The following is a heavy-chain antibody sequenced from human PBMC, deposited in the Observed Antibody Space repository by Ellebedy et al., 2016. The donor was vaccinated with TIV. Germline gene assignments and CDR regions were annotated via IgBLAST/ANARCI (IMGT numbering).Heavy chain of an antibody. D-gene: IGHD6-19*01. CDR2: IYSGGST. CDR1: GFTVSSNY. CDR3: ARDPPSGIAVAGTDYYYGMDV. J-gene: IGHJ6*02. V-gene: IGHV3-66*01. Sequence: GESLKISCAASGFTVSSNYMSWVRQAPGKGLEWVSVIYSGGSTYYADSVKGRFTISRDNSKNTLYLQMNSLRAENTAVYYCARDPPSGIAVAGTDYYYGMDVWGQGTTVTVSS.